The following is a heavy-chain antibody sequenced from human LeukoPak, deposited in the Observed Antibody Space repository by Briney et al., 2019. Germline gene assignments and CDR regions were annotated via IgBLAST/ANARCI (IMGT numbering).Heavy chain of an antibody. Sequence: SETLSLTCTVSGGSISSYYWSWIRQPAGKGLEWIGRIYTSGSTNYNPSLKSRVTMSVDTSKNQFSLKLSSVTAADTAVYYCASLGYCSGGSCSDWLDPWGQGTLVTVSS. CDR2: IYTSGST. CDR1: GGSISSYY. D-gene: IGHD2-15*01. CDR3: ASLGYCSGGSCSDWLDP. J-gene: IGHJ5*02. V-gene: IGHV4-4*07.